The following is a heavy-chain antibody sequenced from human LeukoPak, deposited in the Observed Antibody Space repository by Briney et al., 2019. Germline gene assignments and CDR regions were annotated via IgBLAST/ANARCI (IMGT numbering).Heavy chain of an antibody. Sequence: PSETLSLTCTVSGGSISSYYWSWIRQPPGKGLEWIGYIYYSGSTNYNPSPKSRVTISVDTSKNQFSLKLSSVTAADTAVYYCARDRGAAAGNWGQGTLVTVSS. V-gene: IGHV4-59*01. CDR3: ARDRGAAAGN. D-gene: IGHD6-13*01. CDR1: GGSISSYY. J-gene: IGHJ4*02. CDR2: IYYSGST.